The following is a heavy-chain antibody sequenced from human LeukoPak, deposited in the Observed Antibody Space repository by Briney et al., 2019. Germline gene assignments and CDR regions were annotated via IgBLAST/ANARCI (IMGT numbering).Heavy chain of an antibody. Sequence: PSQPLSLTCTVSGGSISSGGYYWRWIRQHPGKGLEWIGYIYYSGSNYYNPTLKSRVNISVDKSKNQFSLKLSSVTAADKAVYYCASRLTYYYDSSGAHGAFDIWGQGTMVTVSS. CDR3: ASRLTYYYDSSGAHGAFDI. D-gene: IGHD3-22*01. CDR2: IYYSGSN. J-gene: IGHJ3*02. CDR1: GGSISSGGYY. V-gene: IGHV4-31*03.